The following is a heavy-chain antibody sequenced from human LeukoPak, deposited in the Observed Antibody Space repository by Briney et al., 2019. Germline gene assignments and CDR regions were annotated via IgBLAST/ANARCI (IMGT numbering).Heavy chain of an antibody. J-gene: IGHJ4*02. CDR2: ISWNSGSI. CDR3: AREPRSNYFFDY. D-gene: IGHD1-1*01. CDR1: GFTFDDYA. V-gene: IGHV3-9*01. Sequence: GRSLRLSCAASGFTFDDYAMHWVRQAPGKGLEWVSGISWNSGSIGYADSVKGRFTISRDNAKNSLYLQMNSLRAEDTAVYYCAREPRSNYFFDYWGQGTLVTVSS.